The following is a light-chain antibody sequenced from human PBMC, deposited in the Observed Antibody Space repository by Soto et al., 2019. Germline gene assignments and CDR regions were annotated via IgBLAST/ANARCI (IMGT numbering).Light chain of an antibody. Sequence: QSVLTQPPSVSGAPGQRVTISCTGSSSNIGAGYDVHWYQQLPGTAPKLLIYGNNNRPSGVPDRFSGSKSGTSASLAITGLQAEDEADYYCQSYDYSLSGRRVFGGGTQLTVL. J-gene: IGLJ3*02. CDR2: GNN. V-gene: IGLV1-40*01. CDR3: QSYDYSLSGRRV. CDR1: SSNIGAGYD.